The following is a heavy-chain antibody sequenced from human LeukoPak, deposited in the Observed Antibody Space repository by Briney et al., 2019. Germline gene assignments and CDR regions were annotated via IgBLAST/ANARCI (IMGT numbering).Heavy chain of an antibody. J-gene: IGHJ3*02. V-gene: IGHV4-39*01. CDR3: ARPARLVGATSAFDI. CDR1: GGSISSSGYY. D-gene: IGHD1-26*01. Sequence: PSETLSLTCTVSGGSISSSGYYWGWIRQPPGKGLEWIGSIYYSGSTYYNPSLKSRVTISVDTSKNQFSLKLSSVTAADTAVYYCARPARLVGATSAFDIWGQGTMVTVSS. CDR2: IYYSGST.